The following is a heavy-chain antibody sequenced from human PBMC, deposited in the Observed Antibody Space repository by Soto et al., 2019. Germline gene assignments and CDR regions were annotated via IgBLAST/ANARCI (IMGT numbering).Heavy chain of an antibody. J-gene: IGHJ5*02. Sequence: QVQLVESGGALVKPGGSLRLSCAASGFPFGDYYMSWIRQAPGKGLEWVSYISFTGSITYYADSVRGRFTISRDNARSSLYLQMNSLRGEATAVYYCARYLQNAATHTNWFDPWGQGALVTVSS. V-gene: IGHV3-11*01. CDR3: ARYLQNAATHTNWFDP. D-gene: IGHD2-15*01. CDR1: GFPFGDYY. CDR2: ISFTGSIT.